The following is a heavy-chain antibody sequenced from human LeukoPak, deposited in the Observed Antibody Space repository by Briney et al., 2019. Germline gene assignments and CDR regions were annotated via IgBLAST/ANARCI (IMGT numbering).Heavy chain of an antibody. CDR3: ARSGVTIFGVVIMPFGY. J-gene: IGHJ4*02. CDR1: GYTFTSYG. Sequence: ASVKVSCKASGYTFTSYGISWVRQAPGQGLEWMGWISAYNGNTNYAQKLQGRVTMTTDTSTSTAYMELRSLRSDDTAVYYCARSGVTIFGVVIMPFGYWGQGTLVTVSS. CDR2: ISAYNGNT. D-gene: IGHD3-3*01. V-gene: IGHV1-18*01.